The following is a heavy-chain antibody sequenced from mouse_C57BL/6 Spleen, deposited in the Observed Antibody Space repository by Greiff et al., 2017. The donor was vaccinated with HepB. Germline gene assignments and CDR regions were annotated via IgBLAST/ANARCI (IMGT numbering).Heavy chain of an antibody. V-gene: IGHV5-12*01. CDR2: ISNGGGST. CDR1: GFTFSDYY. J-gene: IGHJ1*03. CDR3: ARGYYSNTWYFDV. Sequence: EVMLVESGGGLVQPGGSLKLSCAASGFTFSDYYMYWVRQTPEKRLEWVAYISNGGGSTYYPDTVKGRFTISRDNAKNTLYLQMSRLKSEDTAMYYCARGYYSNTWYFDVWGTGTTVTVSS. D-gene: IGHD2-5*01.